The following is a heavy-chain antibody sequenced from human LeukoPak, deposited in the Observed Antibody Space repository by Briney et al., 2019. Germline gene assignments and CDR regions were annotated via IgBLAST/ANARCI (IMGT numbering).Heavy chain of an antibody. CDR1: GFTFSSYE. CDR3: AREKVTYSFFDY. J-gene: IGHJ4*02. V-gene: IGHV3-48*03. Sequence: GGSLRLSCAASGFTFSSYEMNWVRQAPGKGLEWVSYISRSGSTIYYADSVKGRFTISRDNAKNSLYLQMNSLRAEDTAVYYCAREKVTYSFFDYWGQGTLVTVSS. CDR2: ISRSGSTI. D-gene: IGHD4-11*01.